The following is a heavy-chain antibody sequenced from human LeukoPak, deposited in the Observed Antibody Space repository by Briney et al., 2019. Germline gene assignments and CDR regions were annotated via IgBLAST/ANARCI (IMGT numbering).Heavy chain of an antibody. D-gene: IGHD5-12*01. V-gene: IGHV4-31*03. CDR1: GGSISSGGYY. Sequence: SETLSLTCTVSGGSISSGGYYWSWIRQHPGKGLEWIGYIYYSGSTYYNPSLKSRVTISVYTSKNQFSLKLSSVTAADTAVYYCARDLRIVATIGEPNWYFDLWGRGTLVTVSS. J-gene: IGHJ2*01. CDR2: IYYSGST. CDR3: ARDLRIVATIGEPNWYFDL.